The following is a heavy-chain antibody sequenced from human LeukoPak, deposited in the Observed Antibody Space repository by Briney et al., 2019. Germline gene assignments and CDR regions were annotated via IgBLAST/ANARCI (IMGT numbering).Heavy chain of an antibody. CDR3: AKDWAVAGSDAFDI. J-gene: IGHJ3*02. D-gene: IGHD6-19*01. V-gene: IGHV3-33*06. CDR1: GFTFSSYG. Sequence: GGSLRLSCTASGFTFSSYGMHWVRQAPGKGLEWVAVIWYDGSNKYYAGSVKGRFTISRDNSKNTLYLQMNSLRAEDTAVYYCAKDWAVAGSDAFDIWGQGTMVTVSS. CDR2: IWYDGSNK.